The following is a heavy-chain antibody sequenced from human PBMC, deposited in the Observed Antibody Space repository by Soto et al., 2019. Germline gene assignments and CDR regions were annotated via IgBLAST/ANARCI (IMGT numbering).Heavy chain of an antibody. CDR3: ARDGTSPVYYYYYMEV. Sequence: ASVKVSRKASGYTFSSYNMHRVRLAPGQGLEWMGIINPSGGSTSYAQKFQGRVTMTRDTSTSTVYMELGSLRSEDTAIYYCARDGTSPVYYYYYMEVWGKGNTVTVT. D-gene: IGHD1-1*01. CDR2: INPSGGST. CDR1: GYTFSSYN. J-gene: IGHJ6*03. V-gene: IGHV1-46*03.